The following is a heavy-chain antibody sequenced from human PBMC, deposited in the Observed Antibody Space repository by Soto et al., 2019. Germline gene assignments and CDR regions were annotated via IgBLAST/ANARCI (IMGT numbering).Heavy chain of an antibody. V-gene: IGHV4-30-4*01. CDR3: ARAFDDSSGYYGGLGY. J-gene: IGHJ4*02. Sequence: QVQLRESGPGLVKPSQTLSLTCTVSGASIGSGDYYWSWIRQPPGKGLEWIGYIYYTGSTYYNPSLKSRLTLSVDTSKNQLSLKLSSVTAADTAVYYCARAFDDSSGYYGGLGYWGQGTLVTVSS. CDR1: GASIGSGDYY. CDR2: IYYTGST. D-gene: IGHD3-22*01.